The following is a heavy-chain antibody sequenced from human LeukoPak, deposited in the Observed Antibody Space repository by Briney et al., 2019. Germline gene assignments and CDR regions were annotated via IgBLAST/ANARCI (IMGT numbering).Heavy chain of an antibody. CDR3: ARGKGRLLGY. CDR1: GGSISSYY. J-gene: IGHJ4*02. D-gene: IGHD1-26*01. CDR2: IYYSGST. V-gene: IGHV4-59*12. Sequence: TTSETLSLTCTVSGGSISSYYWSWIRQPPGKGLEWIGYIYYSGSTNYNPSLKSRVTISVDTSKNQFSLKLSSVTAADTAVYYCARGKGRLLGYWGQGTLVTVSS.